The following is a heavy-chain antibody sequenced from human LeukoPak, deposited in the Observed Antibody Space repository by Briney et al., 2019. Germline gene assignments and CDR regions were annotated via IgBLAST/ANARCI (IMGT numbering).Heavy chain of an antibody. CDR1: GVSISSYY. CDR2: IYYSGST. D-gene: IGHD3-16*01. V-gene: IGHV4-59*01. J-gene: IGHJ4*02. CDR3: ARGFGSPDY. Sequence: SETLSLTCTVSGVSISSYYWSWLRQPPGKGLEWIGHIYYSGSTTYNPSLKSRVTISVDTSKNQFSLNLSSVTAADTAVSYCARGFGSPDYWGQGTLVTVSS.